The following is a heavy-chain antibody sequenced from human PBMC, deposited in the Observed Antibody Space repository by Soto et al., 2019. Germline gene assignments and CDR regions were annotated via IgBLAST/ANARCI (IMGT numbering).Heavy chain of an antibody. D-gene: IGHD3-10*01. J-gene: IGHJ4*02. V-gene: IGHV4-31*03. CDR3: ARDMDQGPFDY. Sequence: TLSLTCTVSGGSISSGGYYWSWIRQHPGKGLEWIGYIYYSGSTYYNPSLKSRVTISVDTSKNQFSLKLSSVTAADTAVYYCARDMDQGPFDYWGQGTLVTAPQ. CDR1: GGSISSGGYY. CDR2: IYYSGST.